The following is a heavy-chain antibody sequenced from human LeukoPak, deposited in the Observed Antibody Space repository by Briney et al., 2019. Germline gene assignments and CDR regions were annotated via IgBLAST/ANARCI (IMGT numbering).Heavy chain of an antibody. J-gene: IGHJ4*02. Sequence: SETLSLTCAVYGGSFSGYYWSWIRQPRGKGLEWIGEINHSGSTNYNPSLKSRVTISVDTSKNQFSLKLSSVTAADTAVYYCATLPRIAAPNWGQGTLVTVSS. CDR1: GGSFSGYY. CDR2: INHSGST. CDR3: ATLPRIAAPN. D-gene: IGHD6-13*01. V-gene: IGHV4-34*01.